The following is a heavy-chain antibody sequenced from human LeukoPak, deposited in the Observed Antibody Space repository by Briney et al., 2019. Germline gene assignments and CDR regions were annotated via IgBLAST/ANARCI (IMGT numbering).Heavy chain of an antibody. CDR1: GYTFTGYY. CDR2: INPNSGDT. J-gene: IGHJ6*03. CDR3: ARGDLVRHYYYMDV. D-gene: IGHD6-6*01. V-gene: IGHV1-2*02. Sequence: ASVKVSCKASGYTFTGYYVHWVRQAPGQGLEWIGWINPNSGDTNYAQKFQGRVTMTRDTSISTAYMELSGLRSDDTAVYYCARGDLVRHYYYMDVWGKGTTVTVS.